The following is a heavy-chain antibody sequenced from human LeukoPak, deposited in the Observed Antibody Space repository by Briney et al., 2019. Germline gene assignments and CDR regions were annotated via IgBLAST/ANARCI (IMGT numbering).Heavy chain of an antibody. CDR3: ARGRGQWLARGTNWYFDL. Sequence: GASVKVPCKASGYTFTSYDINWVRQATGQGLEWMGWMNPNSGNTGYAQKFQDRVAMTRKTSISTAYMELSSLRSEDTAVYYCARGRGQWLARGTNWYFDLWGRGTLVTVSS. CDR1: GYTFTSYD. V-gene: IGHV1-8*01. J-gene: IGHJ2*01. CDR2: MNPNSGNT. D-gene: IGHD6-19*01.